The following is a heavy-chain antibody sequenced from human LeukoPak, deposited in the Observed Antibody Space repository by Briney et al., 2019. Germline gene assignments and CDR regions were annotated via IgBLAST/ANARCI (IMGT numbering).Heavy chain of an antibody. V-gene: IGHV3-15*01. J-gene: IGHJ4*02. Sequence: PGGSLRLSCAASGFTFSNAWMSWVRQAPGKGLEWVGRIKSKTDGGTTDYAAPVKGRFTISRDVSKNTLYLQMNSLKTEDTAVYYCTTVCSGGSCFGNFDYWGQGTLVTVSS. CDR2: IKSKTDGGTT. CDR3: TTVCSGGSCFGNFDY. CDR1: GFTFSNAW. D-gene: IGHD2-15*01.